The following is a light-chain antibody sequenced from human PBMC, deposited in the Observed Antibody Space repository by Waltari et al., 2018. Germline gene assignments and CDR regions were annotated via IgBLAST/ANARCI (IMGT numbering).Light chain of an antibody. CDR1: QYVSGRD. CDR2: GAS. CDR3: QQYGTSPTT. Sequence: EIVLTQSPATLSFSPGEGATLSCRASQYVSGRDLSWYQQKPGQSPQLLIYGASSRAAGIPARISGSGSGTDFTLTIPRLEPEDFAVYYCQQYGTSPTTFGQGTKVEIK. J-gene: IGKJ1*01. V-gene: IGKV3-20*01.